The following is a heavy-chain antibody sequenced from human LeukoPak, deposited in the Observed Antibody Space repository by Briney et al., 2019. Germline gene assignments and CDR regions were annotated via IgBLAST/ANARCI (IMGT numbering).Heavy chain of an antibody. V-gene: IGHV3-23*01. CDR3: AKRGVVIRGILVIVHHTGVYHYDH. Sequence: PGGSLRLSCVVSGFSLSHYAMSWVRQAPGKGLEWVSYISEKGGSTTYGDSVKGRFTISRDNSLNTVYLQMNSLRAEDTAVYFCAKRGVVIRGILVIVHHTGVYHYDHWGQGTLVTVSS. D-gene: IGHD3-10*01. CDR2: ISEKGGST. CDR1: GFSLSHYA. J-gene: IGHJ4*02.